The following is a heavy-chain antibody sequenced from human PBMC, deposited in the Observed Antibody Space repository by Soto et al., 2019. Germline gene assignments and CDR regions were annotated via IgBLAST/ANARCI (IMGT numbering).Heavy chain of an antibody. CDR3: ARPGFGPLHGLADV. V-gene: IGHV4-59*08. CDR1: GGSISSYY. CDR2: VHHSWGS. Sequence: QVQLQESGPGLVKPSETLSLSCTVSGGSISSYYWSWIRQPPGKRMEWIGYVHHSWGSSYNPSLQSRVAISLDPSKSQFSLNLTSVTATDTAVYYCARPGFGPLHGLADVWGQGTTVTVSS. D-gene: IGHD3-10*01. J-gene: IGHJ6*02.